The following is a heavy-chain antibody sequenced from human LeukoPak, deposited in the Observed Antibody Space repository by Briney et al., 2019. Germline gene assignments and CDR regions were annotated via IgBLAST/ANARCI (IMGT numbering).Heavy chain of an antibody. D-gene: IGHD6-19*01. Sequence: GGSLRLSCGASGFTFGTYWMHWVRQAPGKGLVWVSGINSDGGTTTYADSVKGRFTISRDNSKNTLYLQMNSLRAEDTAVYYCAKDRHSSGWYDYWGQGTLVTVSS. V-gene: IGHV3-74*01. J-gene: IGHJ4*02. CDR1: GFTFGTYW. CDR3: AKDRHSSGWYDY. CDR2: INSDGGTT.